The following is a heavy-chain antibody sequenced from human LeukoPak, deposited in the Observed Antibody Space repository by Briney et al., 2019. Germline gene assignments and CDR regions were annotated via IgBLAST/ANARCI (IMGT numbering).Heavy chain of an antibody. CDR1: GFTFSSYG. Sequence: GGSLRLSCAASGFTFSSYGMHWVRQAPGKGLEWVAVIWYDGSNKYYADSVKGRFTISRDNSKNTLYLQMNSLRAEDTAVYYCAREPYSSSWYYFDYWGQGTLVTVSS. CDR2: IWYDGSNK. V-gene: IGHV3-33*01. J-gene: IGHJ4*02. CDR3: AREPYSSSWYYFDY. D-gene: IGHD6-13*01.